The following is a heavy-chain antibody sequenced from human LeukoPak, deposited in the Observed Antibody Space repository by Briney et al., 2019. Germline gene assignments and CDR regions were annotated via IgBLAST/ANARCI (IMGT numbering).Heavy chain of an antibody. CDR1: GYTFTSYY. D-gene: IGHD3-22*01. Sequence: ASVKVSCKASGYTFTSYYMHWVRQAPGQGLEWMGIINPSGGSTSYAQKFQGRVAMTRDMSTSTVYMELSSLGSEDTAVYYCARGQRDYYDSSGYLYYFDYWGQGTLVTVSS. CDR2: INPSGGST. V-gene: IGHV1-46*01. CDR3: ARGQRDYYDSSGYLYYFDY. J-gene: IGHJ4*02.